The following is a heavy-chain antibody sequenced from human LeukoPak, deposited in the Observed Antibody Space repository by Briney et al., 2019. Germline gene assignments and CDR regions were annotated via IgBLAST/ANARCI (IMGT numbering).Heavy chain of an antibody. Sequence: PSETLSLTCAVYGGSFSGYYWSWIRQPPGKGLEWIGEINHSGSTNYNPSLKSRVTISVDTSKNQFSLKLSSVTAADTAVYYCARGEPITIFGVVTNDDYWGQGTLVTVSS. J-gene: IGHJ4*02. CDR3: ARGEPITIFGVVTNDDY. CDR2: INHSGST. D-gene: IGHD3-3*01. CDR1: GGSFSGYY. V-gene: IGHV4-34*01.